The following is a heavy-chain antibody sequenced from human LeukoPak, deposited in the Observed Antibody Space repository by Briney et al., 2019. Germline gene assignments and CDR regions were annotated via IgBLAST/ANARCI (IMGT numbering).Heavy chain of an antibody. D-gene: IGHD1-26*01. V-gene: IGHV3-23*01. CDR2: IGDTT. CDR3: AKAFAFVGANFFDY. CDR1: GFTFSSYA. J-gene: IGHJ4*02. Sequence: GGSLRLSCAASGFTFSSYAMSWVRQAPGKGLEWVSAIGDTTYYADSVEGRFTISRDNSKNTLYLQMNSLRAEDAAIYYCAKAFAFVGANFFDYWGQGTLVTVSS.